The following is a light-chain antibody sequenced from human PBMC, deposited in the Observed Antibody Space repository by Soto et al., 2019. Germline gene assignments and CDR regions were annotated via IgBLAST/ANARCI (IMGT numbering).Light chain of an antibody. CDR1: ESVSSF. Sequence: EIVLTQSPATLSLSPGERATLSCRASESVSSFLAWYQQKPGQAPRLLIYDASKRATGIPARFSGSGSGTDFTLTISSLEPEDFAVYYCQQRSNWPPTFGPGTKVDIK. CDR2: DAS. J-gene: IGKJ3*01. CDR3: QQRSNWPPT. V-gene: IGKV3-11*01.